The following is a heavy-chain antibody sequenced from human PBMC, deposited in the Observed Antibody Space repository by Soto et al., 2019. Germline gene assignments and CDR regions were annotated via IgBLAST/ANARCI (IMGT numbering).Heavy chain of an antibody. Sequence: QVQLVQSGAEERKPGASVKVSCKSSGYTFTSYAMHWVRQAPGQRLEWMGWINAGNGNTKYSQKFQGRVNITRDTPAKTAYIELSCMRSEDTAVYYCARDWPGFDPRGQGTLVNVSS. CDR3: ARDWPGFDP. CDR2: INAGNGNT. V-gene: IGHV1-3*05. J-gene: IGHJ5*02. CDR1: GYTFTSYA.